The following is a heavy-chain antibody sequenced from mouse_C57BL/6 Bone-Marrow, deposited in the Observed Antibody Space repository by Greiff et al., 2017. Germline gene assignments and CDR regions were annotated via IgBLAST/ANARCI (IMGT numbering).Heavy chain of an antibody. D-gene: IGHD1-1*01. CDR3: TPLYYYGSSYDY. CDR2: IDPENGDT. V-gene: IGHV14-4*01. CDR1: GFNIKDDY. J-gene: IGHJ2*01. Sequence: EVQLQQSGAALVRPGASVKLSCTASGFNIKDDYMHWVKQRPEQGLEWIGWIDPENGDTEYASKFQGKATITADTSSNTAYLQLSSLTSEDTAVYYCTPLYYYGSSYDYWGQGTTLTVSS.